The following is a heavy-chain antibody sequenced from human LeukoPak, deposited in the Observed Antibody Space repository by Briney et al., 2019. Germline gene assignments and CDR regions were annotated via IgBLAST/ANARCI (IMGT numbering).Heavy chain of an antibody. CDR3: ARDLGQYYDTSDNWFDP. CDR1: GFTFSSYS. V-gene: IGHV3-21*01. CDR2: ISSSSSYI. J-gene: IGHJ5*02. Sequence: PGGSLRLSCAASGFTFSSYSMNWVRQAPGKWLEWGSSISSSSSYIYYADSVKGRFTISRDNAKNTLNLQMNSLRAEDTAVYYCARDLGQYYDTSDNWFDPWGQGTLVAVSS. D-gene: IGHD3-22*01.